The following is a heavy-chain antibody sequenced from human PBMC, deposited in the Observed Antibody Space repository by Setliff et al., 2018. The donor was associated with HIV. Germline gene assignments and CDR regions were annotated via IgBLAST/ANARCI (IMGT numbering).Heavy chain of an antibody. Sequence: PGESLTISCKGSGYTFTDYYIGWVRQMPGKGLEWMGIIFPDDSDTTYSSSFQGQVTISADKSISTAYLQWSSLKASDTAMYYCARHTRQLEFLEWLSPHYYHYYYMDVWGQGTTVTVSS. CDR1: GYTFTDYY. V-gene: IGHV5-51*01. D-gene: IGHD3-3*01. CDR3: ARHTRQLEFLEWLSPHYYHYYYMDV. J-gene: IGHJ6*03. CDR2: IFPDDSDT.